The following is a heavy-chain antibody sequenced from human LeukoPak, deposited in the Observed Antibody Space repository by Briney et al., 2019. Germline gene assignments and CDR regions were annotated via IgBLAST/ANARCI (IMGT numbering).Heavy chain of an antibody. J-gene: IGHJ4*02. CDR1: GFTFSSYA. V-gene: IGHV3-23*01. Sequence: GGSLSLSCAASGFTFSSYAMSLVRKAPGKGLEWVSAISGSGGSTYYADSVKGRFTISRDNSKNTLYLQMNSLRAEDTAVYYCANPGIAVAGSEDYWGQGTLVTVSS. CDR3: ANPGIAVAGSEDY. CDR2: ISGSGGST. D-gene: IGHD6-19*01.